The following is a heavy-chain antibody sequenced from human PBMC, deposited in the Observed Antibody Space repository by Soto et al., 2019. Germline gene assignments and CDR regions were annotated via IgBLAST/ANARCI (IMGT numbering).Heavy chain of an antibody. J-gene: IGHJ6*02. V-gene: IGHV3-23*01. CDR2: ISGSGGST. Sequence: EVQLLESGGGLVQPGGSLRLSCAASGFTFSSYAMSWVRQAPGKGLEWVSAISGSGGSTYYADSVKGRFTISRDNSKNTLYLQMNSLRAEDTAVYYCARVTGGAYYYYGMDVWGQGTTVTVSS. CDR1: GFTFSSYA. CDR3: ARVTGGAYYYYGMDV. D-gene: IGHD3-10*01.